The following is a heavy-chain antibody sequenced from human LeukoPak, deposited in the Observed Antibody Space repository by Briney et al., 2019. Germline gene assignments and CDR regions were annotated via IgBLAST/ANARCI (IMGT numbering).Heavy chain of an antibody. Sequence: SETLSLTCAVYGGSFSGYYWSWIRQPPGKGLEWIGEINHSGSTNYNPSLKSRVTISVDTSKNQFSLKLSSVTAADTAVYYCARRCSGSRPRYFDLWGRGTLVTVSS. J-gene: IGHJ2*01. CDR3: ARRCSGSRPRYFDL. CDR2: INHSGST. V-gene: IGHV4-34*01. D-gene: IGHD3-10*02. CDR1: GGSFSGYY.